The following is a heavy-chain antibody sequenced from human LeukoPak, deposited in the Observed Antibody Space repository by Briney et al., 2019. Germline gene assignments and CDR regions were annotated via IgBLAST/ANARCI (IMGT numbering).Heavy chain of an antibody. CDR2: INHSGIT. D-gene: IGHD3-16*02. CDR3: ARGPIKLRLGELSLFDY. CDR1: DGSFSDYS. J-gene: IGHJ4*02. Sequence: SETLSLTCAVYDGSFSDYSWSWIRQPPGKGLEWIGEINHSGITNYNPSLKSRVIMSVDTSKTQLSLKLSSVTVADTAVYYCARGPIKLRLGELSLFDYWGQGTLVTVS. V-gene: IGHV4-34*01.